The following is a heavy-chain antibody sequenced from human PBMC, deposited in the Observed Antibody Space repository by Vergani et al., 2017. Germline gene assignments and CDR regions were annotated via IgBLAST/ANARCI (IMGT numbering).Heavy chain of an antibody. CDR2: IYRTGRT. CDR1: GFSIDNGYY. Sequence: QVQLQESGPGLVKPSETLSLTCAVSGFSIDNGYYWDWIRQPPGKGLEWIGSIYRTGRTHFNPSLKSRVTISVDTSNNHFSRRLNSLTAADTAVYYCARRSGIVYDIFSGTQYFFDFWGQGTLVTVSS. J-gene: IGHJ4*02. CDR3: ARRSGIVYDIFSGTQYFFDF. V-gene: IGHV4-38-2*01. D-gene: IGHD3-9*01.